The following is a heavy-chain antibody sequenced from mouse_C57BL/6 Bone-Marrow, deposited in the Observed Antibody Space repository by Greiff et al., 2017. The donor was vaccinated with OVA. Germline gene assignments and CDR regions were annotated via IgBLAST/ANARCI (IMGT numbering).Heavy chain of an antibody. CDR3: ARLNSFYYFDY. V-gene: IGHV1-63*01. CDR1: GYTFTNYW. CDR2: IYPGGGYT. J-gene: IGHJ2*01. Sequence: QVQLQQSGAELVRPGTSVKMSCKASGYTFTNYWIGWAKQRPGHGLEWIGDIYPGGGYTNYNEKLKGKATLTADKSASTAYMQFSSLTSEDSAIYYCARLNSFYYFDYWGQGTTLTVSS.